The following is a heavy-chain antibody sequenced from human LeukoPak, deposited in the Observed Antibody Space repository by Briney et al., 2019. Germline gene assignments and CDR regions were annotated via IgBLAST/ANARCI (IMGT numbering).Heavy chain of an antibody. CDR3: ARYCGGDCYSLYGMDV. J-gene: IGHJ6*02. CDR1: GGSISSGSYY. V-gene: IGHV4-61*02. D-gene: IGHD2-21*02. Sequence: PSQTLSLTCTVSGGSISSGSYYWSWIRQPAGRGLEWIVRIYTSGSTNYNPSLKSRVTISVDTSKNQFSLKLSSVTAADTAVYYCARYCGGDCYSLYGMDVWGQGTTVTVSS. CDR2: IYTSGST.